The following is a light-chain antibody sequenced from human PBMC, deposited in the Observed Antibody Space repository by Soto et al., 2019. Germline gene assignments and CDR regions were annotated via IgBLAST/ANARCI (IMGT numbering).Light chain of an antibody. CDR2: DSS. J-gene: IGKJ5*01. V-gene: IGKV1-33*01. Sequence: DIQMPPSHSSLSSSVVDIVPITCRSIHDMNRDLICYQPKPGKAPTLLIYDSSDLETGVPSRFSGSGSGTGFTFTISRLQPEDFAKYYCQQYESLPLTFGQGTRLEIK. CDR1: HDMNRD. CDR3: QQYESLPLT.